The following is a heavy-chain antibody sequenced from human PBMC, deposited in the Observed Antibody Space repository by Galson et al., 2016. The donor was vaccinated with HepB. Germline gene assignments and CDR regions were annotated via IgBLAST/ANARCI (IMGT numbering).Heavy chain of an antibody. V-gene: IGHV4-39*07. CDR2: IYYSGRST. J-gene: IGHJ6*02. CDR1: GGSIGSSSYY. Sequence: SETLSLTCTVSGGSIGSSSYYGSWIRQPPGKGLEWIGSIYYSGRSTYSNPSLRSRVTMSVDTAKNQVSLKLSSVTAADTAVYYCASGPTSYSGYAFYFYYAMDVWGQGTTVTVSS. CDR3: ASGPTSYSGYAFYFYYAMDV. D-gene: IGHD5-12*01.